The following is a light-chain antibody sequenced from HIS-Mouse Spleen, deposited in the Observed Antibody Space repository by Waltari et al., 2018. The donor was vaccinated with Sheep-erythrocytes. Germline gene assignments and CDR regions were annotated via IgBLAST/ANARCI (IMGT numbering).Light chain of an antibody. CDR2: DVS. J-gene: IGLJ1*01. CDR3: CSYAGSYNHV. V-gene: IGLV2-11*01. Sequence: QSALTQPPSVSGSPGQSVTISCTGTSRDVGGFNYVSWYQQHPGQAPKLMIYDVSKRPSGVPDRFSGSKSGNTASLTISGLQAEDEADYYCCSYAGSYNHVFATGTKVTVL. CDR1: SRDVGGFNY.